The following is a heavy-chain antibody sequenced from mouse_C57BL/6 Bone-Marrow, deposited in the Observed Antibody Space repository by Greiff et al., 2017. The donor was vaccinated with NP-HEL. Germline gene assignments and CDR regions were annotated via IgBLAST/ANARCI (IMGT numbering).Heavy chain of an antibody. CDR1: GYTFTSYG. CDR3: ARGLYYYGSRGFAY. D-gene: IGHD1-1*01. Sequence: VKLQESGAELARPGASVKLSCKASGYTFTSYGISWVKQRTGQGLEWIGEIYPRSGNTYYNEKFKGKATLTADKSSSTAYMELRSLTSEDSAVYFCARGLYYYGSRGFAYWGQGTLVTVSA. J-gene: IGHJ3*01. CDR2: IYPRSGNT. V-gene: IGHV1-81*01.